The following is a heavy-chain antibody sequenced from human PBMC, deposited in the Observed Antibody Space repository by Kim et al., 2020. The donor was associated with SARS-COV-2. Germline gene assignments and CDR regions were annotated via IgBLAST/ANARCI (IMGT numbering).Heavy chain of an antibody. J-gene: IGHJ1*01. V-gene: IGHV1-18*04. CDR3: ATQPYDYVWGSYRPEYFQH. D-gene: IGHD3-16*02. CDR2: ISAYNGNT. Sequence: ASVKVSCKASGYTFTSYGISWVRQAPGQGLEWMGWISAYNGNTNYAQKLQGRVTMTTDTSTSTAYMELRSLRSDDTAVYYCATQPYDYVWGSYRPEYFQHGGQAPWSPSPQ. CDR1: GYTFTSYG.